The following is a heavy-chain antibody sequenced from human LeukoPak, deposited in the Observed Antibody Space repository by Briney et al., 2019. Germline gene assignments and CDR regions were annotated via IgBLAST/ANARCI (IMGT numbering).Heavy chain of an antibody. CDR2: INPNSGGT. CDR3: ASLSYYDLSGYFY. D-gene: IGHD3-22*01. V-gene: IGHV1-2*02. Sequence: PKASVKVSCKASGYPFIGNYIHWVRQAPGQGLEWMGWINPNSGGTQYSQKFQGRVTLTRDTSITTGYMELSGLTSDDTAVYYCASLSYYDLSGYFYWGQGTLVTVSS. J-gene: IGHJ4*02. CDR1: GYPFIGNY.